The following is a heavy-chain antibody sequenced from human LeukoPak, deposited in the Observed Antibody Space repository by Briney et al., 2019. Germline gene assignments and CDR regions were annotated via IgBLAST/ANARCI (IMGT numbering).Heavy chain of an antibody. J-gene: IGHJ2*01. Sequence: PGGSLRLSCAASEFSVGSNYMTWVRQAPGKGLEWVSSISSSSSYIYYADSVKGRFTISRDNAKNSLYLQMNSLRAEDAAVYYCARDVRIQLSPAYFDLWGRGTLVTVSS. CDR2: ISSSSSYI. CDR1: EFSVGSNY. D-gene: IGHD5-18*01. V-gene: IGHV3-21*01. CDR3: ARDVRIQLSPAYFDL.